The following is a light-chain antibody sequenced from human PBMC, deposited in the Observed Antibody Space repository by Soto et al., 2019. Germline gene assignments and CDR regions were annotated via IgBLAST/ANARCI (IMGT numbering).Light chain of an antibody. Sequence: DIVLTQSPGTLSLSPGERATLSCRASQSVGNNNLAWYQQKPGQAPRFLIYDASSRATGIPDRFSGSGSGTDFTLTISRLEPEDFAVYYCQQYGSTPLTFGGGTKVEIK. V-gene: IGKV3-20*01. CDR3: QQYGSTPLT. J-gene: IGKJ4*01. CDR2: DAS. CDR1: QSVGNNN.